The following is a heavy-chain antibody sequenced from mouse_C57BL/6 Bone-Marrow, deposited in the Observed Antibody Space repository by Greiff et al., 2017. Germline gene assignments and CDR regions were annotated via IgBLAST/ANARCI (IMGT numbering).Heavy chain of an antibody. CDR3: SRSSTFFYSFDY. Sequence: QVQLQQSGAELVKPGASVKMSCKASGYTFTTYPIEWMKQNHGQSLEWIGNFHPYNDDTKYNEKFKGKATLTVEKSSNTVYLELSRFTSDDSAVXYFSRSSTFFYSFDYWGQGTTLTVSS. V-gene: IGHV1-47*01. D-gene: IGHD5-1*01. J-gene: IGHJ2*01. CDR2: FHPYNDDT. CDR1: GYTFTTYP.